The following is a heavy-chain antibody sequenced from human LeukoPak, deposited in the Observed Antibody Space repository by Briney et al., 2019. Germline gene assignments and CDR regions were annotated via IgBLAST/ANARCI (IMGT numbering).Heavy chain of an antibody. Sequence: GGSLRLSCAASGFTFSTYWMSWVRQAPGKGLEWVSVFYVGGATYYADSVKGRFTISRDNSENTLYLQMKSLRAEDTAVYYCARGDGYNFFDYWGQGTLVTVSS. CDR3: ARGDGYNFFDY. V-gene: IGHV3-53*01. D-gene: IGHD5-24*01. CDR1: GFTFSTYW. CDR2: FYVGGAT. J-gene: IGHJ4*02.